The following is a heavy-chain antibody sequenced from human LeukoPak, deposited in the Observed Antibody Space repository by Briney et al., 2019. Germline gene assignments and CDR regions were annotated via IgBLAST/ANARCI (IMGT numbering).Heavy chain of an antibody. Sequence: SEGLSLTCVLPGGSISGYYWSWIRQPPGKGRECVAHIYYSGGTNYNPTLKSRVTISVDTIKNHFCLYLSTVSDADTAVYYCARAGYYDSSGYYYDDFDIWGQGTMVTVSS. D-gene: IGHD3-22*01. CDR1: GGSISGYY. V-gene: IGHV4-59*01. J-gene: IGHJ3*02. CDR3: ARAGYYDSSGYYYDDFDI. CDR2: IYYSGGT.